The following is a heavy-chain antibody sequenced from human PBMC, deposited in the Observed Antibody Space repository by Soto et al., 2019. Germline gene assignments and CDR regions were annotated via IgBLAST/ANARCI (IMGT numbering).Heavy chain of an antibody. Sequence: QVQLQESGPGLVKPSETLSLTCTVFGGSISSYYWSWIRQPPGKGLEWIGYIYYSGSTNYNPSLKSRIALSVDTSENQFSLKLSSVTAADTAVYYCARRADDYGDLDGFEPWGQGTLVTGS. CDR3: ARRADDYGDLDGFEP. D-gene: IGHD4-17*01. V-gene: IGHV4-59*01. CDR1: GGSISSYY. J-gene: IGHJ5*02. CDR2: IYYSGST.